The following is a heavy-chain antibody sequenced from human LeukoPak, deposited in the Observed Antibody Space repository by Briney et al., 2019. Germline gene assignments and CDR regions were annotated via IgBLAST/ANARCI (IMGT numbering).Heavy chain of an antibody. J-gene: IGHJ4*02. CDR1: GFTFSSYA. Sequence: PGGSLRLSCAASGFTFSSYAMSWVRQAPGKRLEWVSAISGSGGSTYYADSVKGRFTISRDNSKNTLYLQMNSLRAEDTAVYYCAKDEKGASSGYDYWGQGTLVTVSS. CDR2: ISGSGGST. V-gene: IGHV3-23*01. D-gene: IGHD3-22*01. CDR3: AKDEKGASSGYDY.